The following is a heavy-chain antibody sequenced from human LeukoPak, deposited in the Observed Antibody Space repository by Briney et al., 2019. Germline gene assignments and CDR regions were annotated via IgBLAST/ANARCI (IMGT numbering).Heavy chain of an antibody. Sequence: SETLSLTCTVSGGSISSSSYYWRWIRQPLGKGLEWIGSIYYSGSTYYNPSLKSRVTISVDTSKNQFSLKLSSVTAADTAVYYCARVRYYFDYWGQGTLVTVSS. V-gene: IGHV4-39*07. J-gene: IGHJ4*02. CDR2: IYYSGST. D-gene: IGHD4-17*01. CDR1: GGSISSSSYY. CDR3: ARVRYYFDY.